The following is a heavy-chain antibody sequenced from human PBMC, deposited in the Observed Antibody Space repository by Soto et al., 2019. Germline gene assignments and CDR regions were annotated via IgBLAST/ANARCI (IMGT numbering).Heavy chain of an antibody. V-gene: IGHV3-15*01. D-gene: IGHD2-15*01. J-gene: IGHJ5*02. CDR2: IKSKSDGVTT. CDR1: GFTFSDAW. CDR3: STDLWRIAVVVGSTGYFNP. Sequence: GGSLRLSCAASGFTFSDAWMSWVRRAPGKGLDWVGRIKSKSDGVTTEYAAPVRGRFTISRDDSKNTLYLQMNSLKTEDTAVYYCSTDLWRIAVVVGSTGYFNPWGQGTPVTVSS.